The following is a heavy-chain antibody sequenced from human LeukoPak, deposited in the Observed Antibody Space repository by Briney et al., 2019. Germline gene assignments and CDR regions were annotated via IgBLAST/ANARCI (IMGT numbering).Heavy chain of an antibody. D-gene: IGHD6-19*01. CDR2: ISTSSSYI. CDR1: GFTFSIYT. J-gene: IGHJ4*02. CDR3: ARHLRSSAVPGEFDY. Sequence: AGGSLRLSCAASGFTFSIYTMNWVRQAPGKGLEWVSSISTSSSYIYYADSVKGRFTISRDNAKNSLYLQMNSLRAEDTAVYYCARHLRSSAVPGEFDYWGQGTLVTVSS. V-gene: IGHV3-21*01.